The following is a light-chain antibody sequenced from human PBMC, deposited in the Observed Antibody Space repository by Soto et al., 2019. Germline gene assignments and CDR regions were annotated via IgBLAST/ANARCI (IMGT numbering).Light chain of an antibody. CDR3: QQSYDMPWT. CDR2: AAY. Sequence: DIQITQSPSSLSASVGDTVTITCRASQSISTYLTWYQQKPGKAPKLLIYAAYTLQSGVPSRFSGSGSGTDFTLTISSLQPEDFAAYYCQQSYDMPWTFGQGTKVEIK. CDR1: QSISTY. J-gene: IGKJ1*01. V-gene: IGKV1-39*01.